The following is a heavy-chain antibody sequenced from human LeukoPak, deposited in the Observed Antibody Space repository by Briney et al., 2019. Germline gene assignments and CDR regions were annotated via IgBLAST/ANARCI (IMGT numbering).Heavy chain of an antibody. CDR2: ISCNGSST. V-gene: IGHV3-23*01. CDR3: AKDIFHCSGTGSYPHPVDY. Sequence: GGSLRLSCAASGFTFSSYAMSWVRQAPGKGLEWVAAISCNGSSTYYADSVKGRFTISRDNSKNTLYLQMNSLRAEDTAVYYCAKDIFHCSGTGSYPHPVDYWGQGTLVTVSS. CDR1: GFTFSSYA. D-gene: IGHD2-2*01. J-gene: IGHJ4*02.